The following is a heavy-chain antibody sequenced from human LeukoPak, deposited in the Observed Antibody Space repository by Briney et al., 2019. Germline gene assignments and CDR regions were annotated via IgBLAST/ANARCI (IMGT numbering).Heavy chain of an antibody. CDR3: ARDHIVVVPAATSREIWFDP. CDR1: GYTFTSYY. D-gene: IGHD2-2*01. Sequence: ASVKVSCKASGYTFTSYYMHWVRQAPGQGLEWMGIINPSGGSTSYAQKFQGRVTMTRDTSTSTVYMELSSLRSEDTAVYYCARDHIVVVPAATSREIWFDPWGQGTLVTSPQ. J-gene: IGHJ5*02. V-gene: IGHV1-46*01. CDR2: INPSGGST.